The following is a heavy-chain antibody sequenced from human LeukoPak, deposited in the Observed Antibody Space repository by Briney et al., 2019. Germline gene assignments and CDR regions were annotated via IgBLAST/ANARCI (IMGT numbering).Heavy chain of an antibody. J-gene: IGHJ3*02. V-gene: IGHV1-69*06. Sequence: SVNVSFKSSVGTFSSYAISCVRQAPGQGLEWMGGIIPICGTANYAHKLHGRVPITADKSTSTDYMELSSLRSEDTAVYYCARGGSCSGGSCYFDAFDIWGQGTLVTVSS. CDR2: IIPICGTA. CDR3: ARGGSCSGGSCYFDAFDI. CDR1: VGTFSSYA. D-gene: IGHD2-15*01.